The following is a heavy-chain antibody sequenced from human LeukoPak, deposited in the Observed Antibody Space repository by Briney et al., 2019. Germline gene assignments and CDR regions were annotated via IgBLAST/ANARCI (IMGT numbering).Heavy chain of an antibody. J-gene: IGHJ4*02. D-gene: IGHD6-13*01. CDR2: IYPDDSDT. CDR1: GYSFTSYW. Sequence: GESLKISCKGSGYSFTSYWIGWVRQMPGKGLEWMGIIYPDDSDTRYSPSFQGQVTISADKSISTAYLQWSSLKASDTAMCYCARYPVIAAAGTGVFDYWGQGTLVTVSS. CDR3: ARYPVIAAAGTGVFDY. V-gene: IGHV5-51*01.